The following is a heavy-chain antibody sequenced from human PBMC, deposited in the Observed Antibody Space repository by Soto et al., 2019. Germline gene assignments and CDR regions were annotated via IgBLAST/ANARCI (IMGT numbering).Heavy chain of an antibody. J-gene: IGHJ4*02. CDR1: GSSFSDYY. CDR3: AGGHDNLAVKFDY. CDR2: ITSSSSYT. D-gene: IGHD2-15*01. Sequence: PGGSLRLCCAASGSSFSDYYMSWIRQSPGKGLEWLSYITSSSSYTHYADSVKGRFTISRDNAKNSLYLQMNSLRAEDTAVYYCAGGHDNLAVKFDYWSQGAPVTVSS. V-gene: IGHV3-11*03.